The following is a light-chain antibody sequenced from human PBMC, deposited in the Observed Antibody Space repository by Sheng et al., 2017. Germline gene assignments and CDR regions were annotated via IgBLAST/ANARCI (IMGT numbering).Light chain of an antibody. CDR1: KLGDKY. Sequence: SYELTQPPSVSVSPGQTASITCSGDKLGDKYACWYQQKPGQSPVLVIYRDSKRPSGIPDRFSGSSSGNTASLTITGAQAEDEADYYCNSRDSSGNHRVFGTGTKVTVL. V-gene: IGLV3-1*01. CDR2: RDS. CDR3: NSRDSSGNHRV. J-gene: IGLJ1*01.